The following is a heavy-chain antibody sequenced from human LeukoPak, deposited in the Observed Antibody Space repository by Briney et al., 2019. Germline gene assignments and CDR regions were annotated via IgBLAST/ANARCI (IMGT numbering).Heavy chain of an antibody. CDR3: AGRHPFLAYCGGDCYGY. CDR1: GFTFSSYW. Sequence: GGSLRLSCAASGFTFSSYWMHWVRQAPGKGLVWVSRINSDGSSTSYADSVKGRFTISRDNAKNMLYLQMNSLRAEDTAVYYCAGRHPFLAYCGGDCYGYWGQGTLVTVSS. CDR2: INSDGSST. V-gene: IGHV3-74*01. J-gene: IGHJ4*02. D-gene: IGHD2-21*01.